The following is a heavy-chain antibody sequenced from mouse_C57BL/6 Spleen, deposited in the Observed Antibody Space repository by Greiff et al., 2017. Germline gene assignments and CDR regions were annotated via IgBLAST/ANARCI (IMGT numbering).Heavy chain of an antibody. D-gene: IGHD2-4*01. J-gene: IGHJ1*03. CDR2: IWRGGST. V-gene: IGHV2-5*01. CDR3: AKTYDYDRYFDV. Sequence: VHLVESGPGLVQPSQSLSITCTVSGFSLTSYGVHWVRQSPGKGLEWLGVIWRGGSTDYNAAFMSRLSITKDNSKSQVFFKMNSLQADDTAIYYCAKTYDYDRYFDVWGTGTTVTVSS. CDR1: GFSLTSYG.